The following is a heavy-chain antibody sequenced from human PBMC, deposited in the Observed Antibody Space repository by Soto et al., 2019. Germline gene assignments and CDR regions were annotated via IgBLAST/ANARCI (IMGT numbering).Heavy chain of an antibody. D-gene: IGHD2-2*01. Sequence: QVQLVQSGAEVKKPGASVKVSCKASGYTFTNYDINWVRQASGQGLEWMGWMNPNSGNTGYAQKLQGRVTMTRNISMSTASMELSSLRSEDTAVYYCARGPMSCTSSSCPYFFDYWAQGTLVIVSS. J-gene: IGHJ4*02. CDR2: MNPNSGNT. CDR1: GYTFTNYD. V-gene: IGHV1-8*01. CDR3: ARGPMSCTSSSCPYFFDY.